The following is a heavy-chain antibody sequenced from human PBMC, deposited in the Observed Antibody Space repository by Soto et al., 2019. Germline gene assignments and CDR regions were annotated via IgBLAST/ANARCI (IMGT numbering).Heavy chain of an antibody. CDR3: AKNQAAELGRLSTGDWFDP. D-gene: IGHD7-27*01. V-gene: IGHV3-23*01. CDR2: ISGSGFKK. Sequence: SLMRQALGKRLEWISSISGSGFKKYYADSVKGRFTISRDNSKSTVYLELNNLSAEDTAGYHCAKNQAAELGRLSTGDWFDPWGQGSVVTVSS. J-gene: IGHJ5*02.